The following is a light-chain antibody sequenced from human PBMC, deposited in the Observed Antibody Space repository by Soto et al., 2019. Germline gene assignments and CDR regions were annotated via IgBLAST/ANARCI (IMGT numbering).Light chain of an antibody. V-gene: IGKV1-39*01. CDR3: QQSYSTPRT. Sequence: DIQMTQSPSTLSASVGDRVTITCRASQSISSWLAWYQQKPGKAPKLLIYAASTLQSGVPSRFSGSGSGTAFTLTISSLQPEDFATYYCQQSYSTPRTFGQGTTVDIK. CDR2: AAS. J-gene: IGKJ1*01. CDR1: QSISSW.